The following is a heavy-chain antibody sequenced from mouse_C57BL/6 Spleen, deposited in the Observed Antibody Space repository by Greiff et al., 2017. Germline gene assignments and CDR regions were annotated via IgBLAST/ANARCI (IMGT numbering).Heavy chain of an antibody. CDR3: ASYYSNSYYAMDY. V-gene: IGHV1-74*01. CDR1: GYTFTSYW. CDR2: IHPSDSDT. D-gene: IGHD2-5*01. J-gene: IGHJ4*01. Sequence: VQLQQPGAELVKPGASVKVSCKASGYTFTSYWMHWVKQRPGEGLEWIGRIHPSDSDTNYNQKFKGKATLTVDKSSSTAYMQLSSLTSEDSAVYYCASYYSNSYYAMDYWGQGTSVTVSS.